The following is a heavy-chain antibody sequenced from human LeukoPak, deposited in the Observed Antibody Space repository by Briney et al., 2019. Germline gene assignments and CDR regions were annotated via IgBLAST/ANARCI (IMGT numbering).Heavy chain of an antibody. CDR3: AKDSSAAF. V-gene: IGHV3-7*01. CDR1: GFTFSRSW. Sequence: GGSLGLSCAASGFTFSRSWMSWVRQAPGKGLEWVANIKPDGSEKYYVDSVKGRFTISRDNAKNSLYLQISSLRAEDTAVYYCAKDSSAAFWGQGTLVTVSS. J-gene: IGHJ4*02. CDR2: IKPDGSEK. D-gene: IGHD6-19*01.